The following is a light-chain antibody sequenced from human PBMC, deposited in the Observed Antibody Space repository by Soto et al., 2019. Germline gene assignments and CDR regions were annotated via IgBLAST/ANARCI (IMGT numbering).Light chain of an antibody. CDR1: QSVTSNY. Sequence: IVLTRAPGTMSLAPGERPTLSCGASQSVTSNYLGWYQQKPGQAPRLLIYGASNRAAGIPDRFSGSGCGTDLTLTISRLEREDFAVYYGQQYGSAGTFGQGTKVDIK. CDR2: GAS. V-gene: IGKV3-20*01. J-gene: IGKJ1*01. CDR3: QQYGSAGT.